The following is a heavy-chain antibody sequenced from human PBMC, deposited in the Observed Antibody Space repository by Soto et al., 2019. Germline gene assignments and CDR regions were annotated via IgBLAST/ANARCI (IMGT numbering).Heavy chain of an antibody. J-gene: IGHJ5*02. CDR1: GYTLTSYG. CDR3: ARFQLRSFLRWFDP. D-gene: IGHD3-9*01. V-gene: IGHV1-18*01. Sequence: ASVRVSCKASGYTLTSYGISWVRQAPGQGLEWMGWISAYNGNTNYAQKLQGRVTMTTDTSTSTAYMELRSLRSDDTAVYYCARFQLRSFLRWFDPWGQGTLVTVSS. CDR2: ISAYNGNT.